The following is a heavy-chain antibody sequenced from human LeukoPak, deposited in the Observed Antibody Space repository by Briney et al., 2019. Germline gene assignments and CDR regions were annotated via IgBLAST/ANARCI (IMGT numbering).Heavy chain of an antibody. CDR1: GFIFSDYG. Sequence: GGSLRLSCAASGFIFSDYGMHWVRQAPGKGLEWVTLVRNDGSDKYYADSVKGRFTISRDNSKNTLYLQMNSLRPEDTAVDYCAKHYYGSGSQKYYFDYWGQGALVTVSS. V-gene: IGHV3-30*02. CDR2: VRNDGSDK. D-gene: IGHD3-10*01. CDR3: AKHYYGSGSQKYYFDY. J-gene: IGHJ4*02.